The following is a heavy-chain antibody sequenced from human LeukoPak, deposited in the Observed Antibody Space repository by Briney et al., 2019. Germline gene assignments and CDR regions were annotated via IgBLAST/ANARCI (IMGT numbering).Heavy chain of an antibody. V-gene: IGHV4-61*02. CDR3: ARQPRMATFDY. CDR1: GGSISSDSYY. J-gene: IGHJ4*02. CDR2: TYTSGST. D-gene: IGHD5-24*01. Sequence: SQTLSLTCTVSGGSISSDSYYWSWIPGPAGQGLEGIGRTYTSGSTKYNPSLKSRATISVDTSKNQVSLKLSPVTAADTAVDYCARQPRMATFDYWGQGTLVTVSS.